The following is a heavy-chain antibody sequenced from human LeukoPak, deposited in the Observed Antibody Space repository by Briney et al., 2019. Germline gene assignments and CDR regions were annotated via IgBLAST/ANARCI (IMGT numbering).Heavy chain of an antibody. CDR3: ARDPLRYFDWLLLGWFDP. J-gene: IGHJ5*02. Sequence: SETLSLTCTVSGYSISSGYYWGWIRQRPGKGLEWIGSIYHSGSTYYNPSLKSRVTISVDTSKNQISLKLSSVTAADTAVYYCARDPLRYFDWLLLGWFDPWGQGTLVTVSS. V-gene: IGHV4-38-2*02. CDR1: GYSISSGYY. D-gene: IGHD3-9*01. CDR2: IYHSGST.